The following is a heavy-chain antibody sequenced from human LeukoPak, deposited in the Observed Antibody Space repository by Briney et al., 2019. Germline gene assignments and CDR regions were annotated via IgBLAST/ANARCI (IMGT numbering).Heavy chain of an antibody. CDR3: ASRPGYDSSAPHYNWFDP. CDR1: GFTFSSYA. Sequence: GGSLRLSCAASGFTFSSYAMSWVRQAPGKGLEWVSAISGSGGSTYYADSVKGRFTISRDNSKNTLYLQMNSLRAEDTAVYYCASRPGYDSSAPHYNWFDPWGQGTLVTVSS. CDR2: ISGSGGST. D-gene: IGHD3-22*01. V-gene: IGHV3-23*01. J-gene: IGHJ5*02.